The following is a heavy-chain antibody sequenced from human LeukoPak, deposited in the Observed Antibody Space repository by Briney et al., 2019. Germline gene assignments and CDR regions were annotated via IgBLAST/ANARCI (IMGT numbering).Heavy chain of an antibody. Sequence: GRSLRLSCAASGFTFSSYAMHWVRQAPGKGLEWVALIAYDGSDKYYADSVKGRFTISRDSSKNTLYLQMNSLRAEDTAVYYCARDSGAYTAVPNFDYWGQGTLVTVSS. CDR1: GFTFSSYA. J-gene: IGHJ4*02. CDR3: ARDSGAYTAVPNFDY. V-gene: IGHV3-30*04. CDR2: IAYDGSDK. D-gene: IGHD5-18*01.